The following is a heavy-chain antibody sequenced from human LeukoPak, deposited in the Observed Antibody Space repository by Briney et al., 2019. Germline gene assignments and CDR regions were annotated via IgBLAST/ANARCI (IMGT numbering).Heavy chain of an antibody. CDR2: IYPGDSDT. CDR3: AREGNYNVLTGYYHYFDC. V-gene: IGHV5-51*01. D-gene: IGHD3-9*01. J-gene: IGHJ4*02. CDR1: GYSFTNYW. Sequence: GESLKISCKGSGYSFTNYWSGWVRQMPGKGLEGMGIIYPGDSDTRYSPSFRVQVTISADKSISTAYLRWRSLKASDTAMYYCAREGNYNVLTGYYHYFDCWGQGTLVTVSS.